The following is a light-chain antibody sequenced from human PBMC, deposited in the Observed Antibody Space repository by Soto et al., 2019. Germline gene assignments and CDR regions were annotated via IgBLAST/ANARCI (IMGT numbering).Light chain of an antibody. Sequence: EIVMTPSPATLSVSPGERATLSCRASQSVSINLAWYQQKAGQAPRLLIYGASTRATGIPARFSGSGSGTEFTLTIRSLQSEDFAVYYCQQYNNWPPITCGQGTRREIK. CDR2: GAS. J-gene: IGKJ5*01. CDR3: QQYNNWPPIT. CDR1: QSVSIN. V-gene: IGKV3-15*01.